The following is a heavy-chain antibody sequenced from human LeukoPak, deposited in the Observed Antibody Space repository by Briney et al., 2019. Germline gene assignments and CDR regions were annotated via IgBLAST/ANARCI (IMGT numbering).Heavy chain of an antibody. CDR2: IIPIFGTA. CDR1: GGTFSSYA. V-gene: IGHV1-69*13. CDR3: ARDKGSSWVAFDY. Sequence: GASVKVSCKASGGTFSSYAISWVRQAPGQGLEWMGGIIPIFGTANYAQRFQGRVTITADESTSTAYMELSSLRSEDTAVYYCARDKGSSWVAFDYWGQGTLVTVSS. J-gene: IGHJ4*02. D-gene: IGHD6-13*01.